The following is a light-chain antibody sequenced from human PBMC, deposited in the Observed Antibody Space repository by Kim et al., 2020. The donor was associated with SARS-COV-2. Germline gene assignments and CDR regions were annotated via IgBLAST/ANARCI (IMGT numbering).Light chain of an antibody. CDR2: QDT. J-gene: IGLJ2*01. CDR3: QAWVSSTLV. CDR1: HLGHKY. V-gene: IGLV3-1*01. Sequence: SVTPAQTATITCSGDHLGHKYVCWYQQKPGQSPLLVIYQDTRRPSGIPERFSGSNSENTATLTITGTQVTDEADYYCQAWVSSTLVFGGGTQLTVL.